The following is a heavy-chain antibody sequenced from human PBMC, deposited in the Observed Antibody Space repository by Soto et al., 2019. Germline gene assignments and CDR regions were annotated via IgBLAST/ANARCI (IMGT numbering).Heavy chain of an antibody. CDR2: INSDGSST. D-gene: IGHD3-3*01. V-gene: IGHV3-74*01. CDR1: GFTFSSYL. J-gene: IGHJ6*02. Sequence: QPGGPRRLSCAASGFTFSSYLMHWVREGPGKGLVWVSRINSDGSSTSYADSVKGRFTISRDNAKNTLYLQTNSPRAEDTAVYYCARDLTAGVVTYYYYYGMDVWGQGTTVTVSS. CDR3: ARDLTAGVVTYYYYYGMDV.